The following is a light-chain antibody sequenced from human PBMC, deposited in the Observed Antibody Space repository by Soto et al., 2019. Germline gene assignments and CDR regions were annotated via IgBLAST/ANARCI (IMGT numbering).Light chain of an antibody. CDR3: QQRSNWPPIT. CDR2: DAS. CDR1: QSISSN. Sequence: EIVLTQSPSTLSLSPGERATLSCRAIQSISSNFLAWYQQKPGQAPRLLIYDASNRATGIPARFSGSGSGTDFTLTISSLEPEDFAVYYCQQRSNWPPITFGQGTRLEI. J-gene: IGKJ5*01. V-gene: IGKV3-11*01.